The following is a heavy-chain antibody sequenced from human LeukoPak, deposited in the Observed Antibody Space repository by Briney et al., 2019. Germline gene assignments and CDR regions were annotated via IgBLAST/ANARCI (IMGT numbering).Heavy chain of an antibody. CDR3: AREVFPSLGYSSGWSRYNWFDP. CDR1: GGSFSGYY. J-gene: IGHJ5*02. Sequence: SETLSLTCAVYGGSFSGYYWSWIRQPPGKGLEWIGEINHSGSTNYNPSLKSRVTISVDTSKNQFSLKLSSVTAADTAVYYCAREVFPSLGYSSGWSRYNWFDPWGQGTLVTVSS. V-gene: IGHV4-34*01. D-gene: IGHD6-19*01. CDR2: INHSGST.